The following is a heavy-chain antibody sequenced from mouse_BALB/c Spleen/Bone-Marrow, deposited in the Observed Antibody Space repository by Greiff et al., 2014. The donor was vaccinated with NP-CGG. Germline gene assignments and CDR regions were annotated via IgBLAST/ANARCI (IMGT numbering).Heavy chain of an antibody. CDR2: ISTYSGNT. J-gene: IGHJ3*01. CDR1: GYTFTDYA. CDR3: ASPIYYGNYEGSAY. D-gene: IGHD2-1*01. V-gene: IGHV1-67*01. Sequence: QVQLQQSGPELVRPGVSVKIFCKGSGYTFTDYAMHWVKQSHAKSLEWIGVISTYSGNTNYNQKFKGKATMTVDKSSSTAYMELARLTSEDSAIYYCASPIYYGNYEGSAYWGQGTLVTVSA.